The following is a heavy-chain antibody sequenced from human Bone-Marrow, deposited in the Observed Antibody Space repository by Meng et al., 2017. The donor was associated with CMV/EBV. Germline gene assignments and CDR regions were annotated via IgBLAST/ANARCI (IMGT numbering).Heavy chain of an antibody. J-gene: IGHJ4*02. CDR3: ALQPILLGGLRKAQVDY. CDR2: IYWNDDK. Sequence: SGPTLVKPTRTLTLTCTFSGFSLSTSGVGVGWIRQPPGKALEWLALIYWNDDKRYSPSLKSRLTITKDTSKNQMVLTMTNMDPVDTATYSCALQPILLGGLRKAQVDYWGQGTLVTVSS. D-gene: IGHD2-2*01. V-gene: IGHV2-5*01. CDR1: GFSLSTSGVG.